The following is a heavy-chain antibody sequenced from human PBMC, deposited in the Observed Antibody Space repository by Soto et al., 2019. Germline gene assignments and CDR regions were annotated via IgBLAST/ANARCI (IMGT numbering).Heavy chain of an antibody. J-gene: IGHJ4*02. CDR3: ARDHLKQLVSGDDY. D-gene: IGHD6-13*01. V-gene: IGHV1-2*02. CDR1: GYTFTGYY. CDR2: INPNSGGT. Sequence: ASVKVSCKASGYTFTGYYMHWVRQAPGQGLEWMGWINPNSGGTNYAQKFQGRVTMTRDTSISTAYMELSRLRSDDTAVYYCARDHLKQLVSGDDYWGQGTLVTVSS.